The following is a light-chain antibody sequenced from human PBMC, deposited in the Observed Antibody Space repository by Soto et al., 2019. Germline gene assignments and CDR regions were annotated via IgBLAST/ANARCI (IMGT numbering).Light chain of an antibody. V-gene: IGKV3-15*01. J-gene: IGKJ1*01. CDR1: QSVSNN. CDR3: QQYNNWWT. Sequence: EIVMTQSPATLSVSPGERATLSCRASQSVSNNLAWYQKKPGQAPRLLIYGASTRATGIPARFSGSGSGTEFTLTISSLQSEDFAVYYCQQYNNWWTGGQGTRVEIK. CDR2: GAS.